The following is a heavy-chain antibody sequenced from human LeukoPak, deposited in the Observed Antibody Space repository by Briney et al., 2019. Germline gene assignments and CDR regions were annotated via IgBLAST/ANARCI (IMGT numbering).Heavy chain of an antibody. D-gene: IGHD3-22*01. Sequence: ASVKVSCKASGYTFTSYAMHWVRQAPGQRLEWMGWINAGNGNTKYSQKFQGRVTITRDTSASTAYMELSSLRSEDTAVYYCARGPLTYYYDSSGYYYDPYASDIWGQGTMVTVSS. V-gene: IGHV1-3*01. CDR1: GYTFTSYA. CDR2: INAGNGNT. J-gene: IGHJ3*02. CDR3: ARGPLTYYYDSSGYYYDPYASDI.